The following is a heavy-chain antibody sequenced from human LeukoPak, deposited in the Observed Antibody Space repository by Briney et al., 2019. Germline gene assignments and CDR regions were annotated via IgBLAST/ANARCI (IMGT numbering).Heavy chain of an antibody. V-gene: IGHV4-39*01. D-gene: IGHD5-12*01. CDR2: IYYSGST. CDR3: ASLKRGYSGYDSVSRDY. CDR1: GGSISSSSYY. J-gene: IGHJ4*02. Sequence: PETLSLTCTVSGGSISSSSYYWGWIRQPPGKGLEWIGSIYYSGSTYYNPSLKSRVTISVDTSKNQFSLKLSSVTAADTAVYYCASLKRGYSGYDSVSRDYWGQGTLVTVSS.